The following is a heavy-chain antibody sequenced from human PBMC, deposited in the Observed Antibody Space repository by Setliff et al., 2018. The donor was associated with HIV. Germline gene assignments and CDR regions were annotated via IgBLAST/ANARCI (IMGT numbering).Heavy chain of an antibody. CDR1: GSTFSTYS. CDR2: ISSSSRSK. CDR3: ARDVSWRVRTYIDY. J-gene: IGHJ4*02. D-gene: IGHD3-3*01. V-gene: IGHV3-21*01. Sequence: ASVKVSCEASGSTFSTYSMNWVRQAPGKGLEWVSSISSSSRSKYYADSVKGRFTISRDNAKNSLYLQMNSLTAEDTAVYYCARDVSWRVRTYIDYWGQGALVTVSS.